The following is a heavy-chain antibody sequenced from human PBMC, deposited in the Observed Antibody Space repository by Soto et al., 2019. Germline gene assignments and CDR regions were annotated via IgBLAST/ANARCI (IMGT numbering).Heavy chain of an antibody. CDR1: GFTFNSYW. CDR2: INGDGSYT. J-gene: IGHJ4*02. D-gene: IGHD2-2*01. CDR3: ARSLSSSPDY. Sequence: GGSLRLSCAASGFTFNSYWMHWVRQAPGKGLVWVSRINGDGSYTGYADSVKGRFTISRDNAKNTLYLQMNILRAEDTAVYFCARSLSSSPDYWGQGTLVTVSS. V-gene: IGHV3-74*01.